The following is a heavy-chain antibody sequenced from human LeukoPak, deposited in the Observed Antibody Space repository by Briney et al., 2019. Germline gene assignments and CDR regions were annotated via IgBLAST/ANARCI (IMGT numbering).Heavy chain of an antibody. CDR1: GFTLRSYS. CDR3: ARAPTVLVGYCSSSSCQADY. J-gene: IGHJ4*02. CDR2: IDPSSTYI. D-gene: IGHD2-2*01. V-gene: IGHV3-21*01. Sequence: GSLRLSCAASGFTLRSYSMNWVRRAPGKGLESVSAIDPSSTYIYYADSVKGRFTISRENAEKSLYLQMNSLRVEDRAVYYCARAPTVLVGYCSSSSCQADYWGQGTLVTVSS.